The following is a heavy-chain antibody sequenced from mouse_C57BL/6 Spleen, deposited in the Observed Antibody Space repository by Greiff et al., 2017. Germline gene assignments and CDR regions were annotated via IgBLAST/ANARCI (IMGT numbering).Heavy chain of an antibody. Sequence: EVQLVESGGGLVKPGGSLKLSCAASGFTFSSYAMSWVRQTPEKRLEWVATISDGGSYTYYPDNVKGRFTISRDNAKNNLYLQMSHLKSEDTAMYYCARSYYGSSRHWYFYVWGTGTSVTVSS. CDR2: ISDGGSYT. J-gene: IGHJ1*03. D-gene: IGHD1-1*01. CDR3: ARSYYGSSRHWYFYV. CDR1: GFTFSSYA. V-gene: IGHV5-4*01.